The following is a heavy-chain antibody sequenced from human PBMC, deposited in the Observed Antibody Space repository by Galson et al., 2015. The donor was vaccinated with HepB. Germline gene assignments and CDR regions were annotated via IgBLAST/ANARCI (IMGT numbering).Heavy chain of an antibody. D-gene: IGHD3-3*01. CDR1: RYTFSHYA. V-gene: IGHV7-4-1*02. Sequence: SVKVSCKASRYTFSHYAINWVRQAPGQGLEWMGWINTNTGKPTYAQGFTGRFVFSLDTSVTTAYLQISSLKAEDTAVYYCAREHYDFGGSMHYYYYYMDVWGKGTTVTVSS. CDR2: INTNTGKP. CDR3: AREHYDFGGSMHYYYYYMDV. J-gene: IGHJ6*03.